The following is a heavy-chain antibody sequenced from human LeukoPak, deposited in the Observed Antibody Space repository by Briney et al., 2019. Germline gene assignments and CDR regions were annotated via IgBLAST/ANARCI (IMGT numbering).Heavy chain of an antibody. CDR1: GYTFTGYY. D-gene: IGHD6-13*01. Sequence: ASVTVSFMASGYTFTGYYMHWVRQAPGQGLEGMGWINPSSGGTNYAQKFQGWVTMTRDTSISTAYMELSRLRSDDTAVYYCARVFRDSSSWSTYYYYAMDVWGQGTTVTVSS. V-gene: IGHV1-2*04. CDR2: INPSSGGT. CDR3: ARVFRDSSSWSTYYYYAMDV. J-gene: IGHJ6*02.